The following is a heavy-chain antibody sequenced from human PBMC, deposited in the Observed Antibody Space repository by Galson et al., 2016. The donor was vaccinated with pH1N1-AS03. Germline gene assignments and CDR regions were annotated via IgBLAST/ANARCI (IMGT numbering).Heavy chain of an antibody. J-gene: IGHJ3*01. D-gene: IGHD3-10*01. Sequence: SLRLSCAASGFTFEDHAMHWVRQIPGRGLEWVSHISWNSGKLGYAASVNGRFTISGDNAKNSVYLQMNRLRLEDTALYYCARDRLWSGDNEPFDLWGQGTVVTVS. CDR2: ISWNSGKL. CDR3: ARDRLWSGDNEPFDL. V-gene: IGHV3-9*01. CDR1: GFTFEDHA.